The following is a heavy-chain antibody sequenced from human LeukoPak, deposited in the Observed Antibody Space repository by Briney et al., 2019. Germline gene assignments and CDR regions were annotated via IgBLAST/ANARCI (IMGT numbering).Heavy chain of an antibody. D-gene: IGHD3-10*01. V-gene: IGHV3-48*01. Sequence: GGSLRLSCAASGFTFSNYNMNWVRQPPGMGLQWVSYISTNSNIIYYADSVKGRFTISRDNAKNSLFLQMNSLRAEDTAVYYCARDFAREFTIDYWGQGTLVTVSS. J-gene: IGHJ4*02. CDR3: ARDFAREFTIDY. CDR2: ISTNSNII. CDR1: GFTFSNYN.